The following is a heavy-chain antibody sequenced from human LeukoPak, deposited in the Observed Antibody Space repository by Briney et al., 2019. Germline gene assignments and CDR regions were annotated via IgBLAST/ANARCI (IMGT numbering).Heavy chain of an antibody. CDR3: ASVGPEIAAAGTQLIDY. Sequence: SETLSLTCTVSGGSIRSYYWSWIRQPPGKGLECIGYSFYSGGANYNPSLKSRVTTSVDTSKNQFSLKLSSVTAADTAVYYCASVGPEIAAAGTQLIDYWGQGTLVTVSS. CDR2: SFYSGGA. V-gene: IGHV4-59*12. D-gene: IGHD6-13*01. CDR1: GGSIRSYY. J-gene: IGHJ4*02.